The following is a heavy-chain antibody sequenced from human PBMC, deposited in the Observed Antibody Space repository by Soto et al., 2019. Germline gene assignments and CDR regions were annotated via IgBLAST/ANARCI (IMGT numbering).Heavy chain of an antibody. V-gene: IGHV3-23*01. Sequence: EVQLLESGGGLVQPGGSLRLSCAASGFTFSSFAMSWVRQTPGKGLQWVSSITGNGGTTYYADSVKGRFTMSRDNSESKLFLQRHSVRVEDTAVYYCAKDRPNYFGSGGNYYRSGGEYWGQGTLVTVSS. D-gene: IGHD3-10*01. CDR3: AKDRPNYFGSGGNYYRSGGEY. J-gene: IGHJ4*02. CDR2: ITGNGGTT. CDR1: GFTFSSFA.